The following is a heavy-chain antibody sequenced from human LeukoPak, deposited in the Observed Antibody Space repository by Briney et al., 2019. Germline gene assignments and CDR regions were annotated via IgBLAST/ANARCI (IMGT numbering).Heavy chain of an antibody. Sequence: GASVKVSCKASGYTFTRYGISWVRQAPGQGLEWMGWINPNNGNTNYVQKLQGRVTMTTDTSTSTAYMELRSLRSDDTAVYYCAASPLYDSSGYYPPPLDYWGQGTLVTVSS. J-gene: IGHJ4*02. V-gene: IGHV1-18*01. D-gene: IGHD3-22*01. CDR1: GYTFTRYG. CDR3: AASPLYDSSGYYPPPLDY. CDR2: INPNNGNT.